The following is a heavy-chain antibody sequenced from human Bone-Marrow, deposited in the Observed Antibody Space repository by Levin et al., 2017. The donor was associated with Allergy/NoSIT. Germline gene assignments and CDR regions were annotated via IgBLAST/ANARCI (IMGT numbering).Heavy chain of an antibody. Sequence: PSETLSLICTVSGGSISSYYWSWIRQPPGKGLEWIGYIYYSGSTNYNPSLKSRVTISVDTSKNQFSLKLSSVTAADTAVYYCARDQSGSSWSWFDPWGQGTLVTVSS. CDR3: ARDQSGSSWSWFDP. V-gene: IGHV4-59*01. J-gene: IGHJ5*02. CDR2: IYYSGST. CDR1: GGSISSYY. D-gene: IGHD6-13*01.